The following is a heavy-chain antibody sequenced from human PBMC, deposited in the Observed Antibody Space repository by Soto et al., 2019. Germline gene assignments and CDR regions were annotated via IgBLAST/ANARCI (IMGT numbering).Heavy chain of an antibody. D-gene: IGHD6-13*01. CDR2: ISAYNGDT. CDR1: GYTFRNFG. Sequence: QVQLVQSGAEVKKPGASVKVSCKASGYTFRNFGVGWVRQAPGQGLEWMGWISAYNGDTNYAQKLQGRVTMTTDTSTTTAYMELKSLRYDDTAVYYCARGGSASGAGWFDPWGQGTLVTISS. V-gene: IGHV1-18*01. CDR3: ARGGSASGAGWFDP. J-gene: IGHJ5*02.